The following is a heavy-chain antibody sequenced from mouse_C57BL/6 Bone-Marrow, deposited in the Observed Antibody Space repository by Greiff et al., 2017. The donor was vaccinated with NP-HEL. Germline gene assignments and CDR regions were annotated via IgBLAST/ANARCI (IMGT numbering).Heavy chain of an antibody. CDR3: ARSESNYWFDY. D-gene: IGHD2-5*01. V-gene: IGHV1-64*01. CDR1: GYTFTSYW. Sequence: QVQLQQPGAELVKPGASVKLSCKASGYTFTSYWMHWVKQRPGQGLEWIGMIHPNSGSTNYNEKFKSKATLTVDKSSSTAYMQLSSLTSEDSAVYYCARSESNYWFDYWGQGTTLTVSS. CDR2: IHPNSGST. J-gene: IGHJ2*01.